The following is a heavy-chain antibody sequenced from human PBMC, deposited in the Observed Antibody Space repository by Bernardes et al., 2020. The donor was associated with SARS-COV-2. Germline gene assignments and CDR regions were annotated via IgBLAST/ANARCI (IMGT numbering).Heavy chain of an antibody. CDR3: ARESSSWYYFDY. Sequence: SLRLSCAASGFTVSSNYMSWVRQAPGKGLEWVSVIYSGGSTYYADSVKGRFTISRDNSKNTLYLQMNSLRGEDTAVYYCARESSSWYYFDYWGQGTLVTVSS. V-gene: IGHV3-66*02. CDR1: GFTVSSNY. J-gene: IGHJ4*02. CDR2: IYSGGST. D-gene: IGHD6-13*01.